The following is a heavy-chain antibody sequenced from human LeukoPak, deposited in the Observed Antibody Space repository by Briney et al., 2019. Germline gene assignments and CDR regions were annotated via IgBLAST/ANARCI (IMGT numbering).Heavy chain of an antibody. V-gene: IGHV5-51*01. J-gene: IGHJ4*02. CDR3: ARHGRGYSSTTICDQPDY. D-gene: IGHD2-2*01. Sequence: GESLKISCKGSGYSFTSYWIGWVRQMPGKGLEWMGIIYPGDSDTRYSPSFQGQVTISADKSISTAYLQWSSLKASDTAMYYCARHGRGYSSTTICDQPDYWGQGTLVTVSS. CDR2: IYPGDSDT. CDR1: GYSFTSYW.